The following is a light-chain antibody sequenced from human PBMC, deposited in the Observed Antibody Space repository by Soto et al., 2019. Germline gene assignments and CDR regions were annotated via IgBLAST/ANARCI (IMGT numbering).Light chain of an antibody. CDR1: QSLSSN. V-gene: IGKV3-15*01. CDR3: QQYNNWRT. CDR2: GAS. Sequence: IVMTQSPATLSVSPGERATLSCGASQSLSSNLAWYQQKPGQAPRLLIYGASTRAAGIPARFSGSGSGTEFTLTISSLQSEDFAVYYCQQYNNWRTFGQRTKVDIK. J-gene: IGKJ1*01.